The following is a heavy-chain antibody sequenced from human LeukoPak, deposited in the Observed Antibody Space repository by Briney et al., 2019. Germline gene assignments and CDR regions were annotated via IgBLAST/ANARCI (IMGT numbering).Heavy chain of an antibody. J-gene: IGHJ5*02. CDR2: IWYDGSSK. CDR3: ARDTLITAPRTGTVTRIGWFDP. Sequence: ARSLSLSCAASAFTFSNYYMHWVRQAPGKGLEWVAIIWYDGSSKYYADSVKGRFTISRDNSKNTLFLQMNSMRADDTAVYYCARDTLITAPRTGTVTRIGWFDPWGGGGLVAVSS. V-gene: IGHV3-33*01. D-gene: IGHD3/OR15-3a*01. CDR1: AFTFSNYY.